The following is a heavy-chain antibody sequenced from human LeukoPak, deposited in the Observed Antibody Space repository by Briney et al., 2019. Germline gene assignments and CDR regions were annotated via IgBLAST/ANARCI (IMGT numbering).Heavy chain of an antibody. V-gene: IGHV3-23*01. Sequence: PGGSLRLSCTASGFTFSSYAMSWVRQAPGKGLEWVSAISGSGGSTYYADSVKGRFTISRDNSKNTLYLQMNSLRAEDTAVYYCAKHPPSWPYSGYGCWGQGTLVTVSS. D-gene: IGHD5-12*01. CDR1: GFTFSSYA. J-gene: IGHJ4*02. CDR2: ISGSGGST. CDR3: AKHPPSWPYSGYGC.